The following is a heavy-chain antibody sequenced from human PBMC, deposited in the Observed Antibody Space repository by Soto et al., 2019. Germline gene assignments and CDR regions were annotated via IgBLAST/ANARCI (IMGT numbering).Heavy chain of an antibody. CDR1: GGIFKTDA. D-gene: IGHD5-18*01. J-gene: IGHJ3*01. Sequence: QVHLEQSGAEVKKPGPSVKVSCKASGGIFKTDAVAWVRQAPGQGLEWVGGLTPLYGTANYAQKFQGRVTITADESTGAAYMEVSSLRAEDTAVYYCVRDLTLGYRSGGDGFDVWGQGTMVTVSS. V-gene: IGHV1-69*01. CDR2: LTPLYGTA. CDR3: VRDLTLGYRSGGDGFDV.